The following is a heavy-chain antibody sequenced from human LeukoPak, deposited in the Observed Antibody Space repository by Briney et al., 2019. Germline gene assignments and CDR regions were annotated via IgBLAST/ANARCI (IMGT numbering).Heavy chain of an antibody. Sequence: ASVKVSCKASGYTFTSYYMHWVRQAPGQGLEWMGIINPSGGSTSYAQKFQGRVTMTRDTSTSTVYMELSSLRAEDTAVYYCAKVTPGDYYYMDVWGKGTTVTVSS. CDR3: AKVTPGDYYYMDV. J-gene: IGHJ6*03. CDR2: INPSGGST. CDR1: GYTFTSYY. V-gene: IGHV1-46*01. D-gene: IGHD3-10*01.